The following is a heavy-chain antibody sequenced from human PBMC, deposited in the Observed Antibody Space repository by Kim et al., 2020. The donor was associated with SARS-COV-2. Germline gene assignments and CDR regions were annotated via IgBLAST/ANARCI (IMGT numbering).Heavy chain of an antibody. J-gene: IGHJ6*02. Sequence: KGRCTISRDNSKNTLYLQMNSLRAEDTAVYYCAKDPYPAAGLGYYYGMDVWGQGTTVTVSS. CDR3: AKDPYPAAGLGYYYGMDV. D-gene: IGHD2-2*01. V-gene: IGHV3-23*01.